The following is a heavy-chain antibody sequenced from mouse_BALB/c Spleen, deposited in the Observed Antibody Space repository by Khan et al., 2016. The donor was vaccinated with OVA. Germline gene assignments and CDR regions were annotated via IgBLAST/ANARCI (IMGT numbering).Heavy chain of an antibody. Sequence: EVELVESGGDLMKPGGSLKLSCTASGFTFSTYGMSWVRQTPDKRLEWVATINSGGYYTYCPDSVQGRFTISRNNAKNTLYLQMSSLKSEDTAMYYCASHLTGSFAYWGQGTLVTVSA. J-gene: IGHJ3*01. CDR3: ASHLTGSFAY. CDR1: GFTFSTYG. CDR2: INSGGYYT. D-gene: IGHD4-1*01. V-gene: IGHV5-6*01.